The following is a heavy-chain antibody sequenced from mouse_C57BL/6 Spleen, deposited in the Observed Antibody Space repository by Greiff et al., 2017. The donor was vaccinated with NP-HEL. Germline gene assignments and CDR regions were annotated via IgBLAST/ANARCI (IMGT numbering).Heavy chain of an antibody. CDR3: ARDRAYYYGSSHWYFDV. CDR1: GFTFSDYY. V-gene: IGHV5-16*01. Sequence: DVHLVESEGGLVQPGSSMKLSCTASGFTFSDYYMAWVRQVPEKGLEWVANINYDGSSTYYLDSLKSRFIISRDNAKNILYLQMSSLKSEDTATYYCARDRAYYYGSSHWYFDVWGTGTTVTVSS. J-gene: IGHJ1*03. CDR2: INYDGSST. D-gene: IGHD1-1*01.